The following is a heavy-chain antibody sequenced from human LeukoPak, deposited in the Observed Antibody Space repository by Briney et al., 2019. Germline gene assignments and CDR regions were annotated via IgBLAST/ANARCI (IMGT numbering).Heavy chain of an antibody. J-gene: IGHJ4*02. CDR2: ISPNSGGT. CDR1: GYTFTGYS. V-gene: IGHV1-2*02. D-gene: IGHD3-10*01. Sequence: ASVKASCKTSGYTFTGYSMHWVRQAPRQGLEWMGWISPNSGGTDYAQKFQGRVTMTRETSISTAYMELGRLTSDDTAVYYCATDGYYYGSGTCPYYWGQGDLVTISS. CDR3: ATDGYYYGSGTCPYY.